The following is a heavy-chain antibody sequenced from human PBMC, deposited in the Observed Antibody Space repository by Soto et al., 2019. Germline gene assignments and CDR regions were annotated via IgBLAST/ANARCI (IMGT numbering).Heavy chain of an antibody. CDR3: AKDRRPDGIWSFDY. Sequence: EVQLLESGGHLVQPGGSLRLSCGASGFIFSSYTMNWVRQAPGKGLEWVSGIGAGEDTYYADSVRGRFTISRDNSKNMLFLQMNSLRAEDTAIYYCAKDRRPDGIWSFDYWGPGTLVTVPS. D-gene: IGHD1-20*01. CDR2: IGAGEDT. V-gene: IGHV3-23*01. J-gene: IGHJ4*02. CDR1: GFIFSSYT.